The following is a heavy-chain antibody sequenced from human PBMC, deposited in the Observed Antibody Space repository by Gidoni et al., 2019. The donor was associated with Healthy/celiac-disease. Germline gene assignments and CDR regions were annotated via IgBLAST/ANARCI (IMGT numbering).Heavy chain of an antibody. D-gene: IGHD6-19*01. Sequence: EVHLLQSGAEVNKPGESLRNSCKGFGYRLTSNWISWVRQMPGKGLECMGRMDPSDSYTNYGPSSQGYVTISADKSISTAYLQWSSLKASDTAMYYCARVKQSYYYGMDVWGQGTTVTVSS. CDR1: GYRLTSNW. J-gene: IGHJ6*02. CDR2: MDPSDSYT. V-gene: IGHV5-10-1*03. CDR3: ARVKQSYYYGMDV.